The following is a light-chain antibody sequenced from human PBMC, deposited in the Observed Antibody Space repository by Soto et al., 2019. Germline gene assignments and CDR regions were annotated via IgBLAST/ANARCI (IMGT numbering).Light chain of an antibody. V-gene: IGKV1-39*01. J-gene: IGKJ4*01. CDR1: QSISNY. CDR3: QQSKSFPLT. CDR2: AAS. Sequence: DIQMTQSPSSLSASVGDRVSITCRASQSISNYLNWYQQKPGKAPKVLIYAASSLQSGVPSRFSGSGSGTEFTLTISSLQPDDFATYFCQQSKSFPLTFGGGTKVDIK.